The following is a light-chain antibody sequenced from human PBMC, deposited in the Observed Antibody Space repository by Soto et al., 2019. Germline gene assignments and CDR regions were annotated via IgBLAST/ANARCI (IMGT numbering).Light chain of an antibody. J-gene: IGLJ2*01. CDR1: SSNIGAGYD. CDR2: VNS. CDR3: QSSGSSLSVV. Sequence: QSVLTQPPSVSGAPGQRVTISCTGSSSNIGAGYDVHWYQQLPGTAPKLLIYVNSNRPSGVPDRFSGSKSGTSASLAITGLKAEDEADYYCQSSGSSLSVVVGGGTKLTVL. V-gene: IGLV1-40*01.